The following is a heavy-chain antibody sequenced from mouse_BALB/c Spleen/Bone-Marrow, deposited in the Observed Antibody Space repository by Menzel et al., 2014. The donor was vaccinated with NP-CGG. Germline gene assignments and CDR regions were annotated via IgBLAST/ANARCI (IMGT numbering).Heavy chain of an antibody. CDR1: GYTFNSYW. CDR2: IYPGTNST. Sequence: VQLQQSGAELVKPGTSVKMSCKASGYTFNSYWMHWVKRRPGQGLEWIGDIYPGTNSTNYNEKFKTKATLTVDTSSSTAYMQLSSPTAEDSAVYYCAREEDFFDYWGQGTTLTVSS. J-gene: IGHJ2*01. V-gene: IGHV1-55*01. CDR3: AREEDFFDY.